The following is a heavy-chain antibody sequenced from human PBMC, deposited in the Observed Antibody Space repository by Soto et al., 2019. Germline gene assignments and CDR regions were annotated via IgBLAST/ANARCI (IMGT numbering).Heavy chain of an antibody. D-gene: IGHD4-17*01. CDR1: GGSISSGGYS. CDR2: IYHSGTT. V-gene: IGHV4-30-2*05. CDR3: ARATSDYSYNWFDP. J-gene: IGHJ5*02. Sequence: SETLSLTCAVSGGSISSGGYSWSWIRQPPGKGLEWIGYIYHSGTTYYNPSLRSRVIISIDTSKNQFSLKLSAVTAADTAVYYCARATSDYSYNWFDPWGQGTLVTVSS.